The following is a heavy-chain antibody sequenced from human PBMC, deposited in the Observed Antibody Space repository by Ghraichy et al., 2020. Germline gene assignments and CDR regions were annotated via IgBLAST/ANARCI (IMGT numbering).Heavy chain of an antibody. Sequence: GGSLRLSCAASGFTFSSFAMHWVRQAPGKGLEWVSVISGSGGTTYYADSVKGRFTISRDNPKNTLYMQMNSLRAEDTALYYCAKETSSSLGYYFDYWGQGTLVSVSS. CDR3: AKETSSSLGYYFDY. CDR2: ISGSGGTT. CDR1: GFTFSSFA. D-gene: IGHD6-13*01. J-gene: IGHJ4*02. V-gene: IGHV3-23*01.